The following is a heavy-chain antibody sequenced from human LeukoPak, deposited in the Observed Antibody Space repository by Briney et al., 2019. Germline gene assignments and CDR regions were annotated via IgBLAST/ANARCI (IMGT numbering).Heavy chain of an antibody. V-gene: IGHV1-2*02. D-gene: IGHD5-18*01. J-gene: IGHJ3*01. CDR1: GYTFTNYA. Sequence: ASVKVSCKASGYTFTNYAMNWVRQAPGQGLEWMGWINPNSGGTDFAQKFQGRVTMTRDTSISTAYMELSRLRSDDTAVYYCARVDSTMGRYGYDVWGQGTMVTVSA. CDR2: INPNSGGT. CDR3: ARVDSTMGRYGYDV.